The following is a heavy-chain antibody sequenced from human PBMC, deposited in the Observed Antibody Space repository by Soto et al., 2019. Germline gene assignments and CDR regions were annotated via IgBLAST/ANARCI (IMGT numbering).Heavy chain of an antibody. CDR1: GYTFTSYG. Sequence: ASVKVSCKASGYTFTSYGISWVRQAPGQGLEWMGWISAYNGNTNYAQKLQGRVTMTTDTSTSTAYMELRSLGSDDTAVYYCARDCSGGSCYYIDVWGKGTTVTVSS. J-gene: IGHJ6*03. CDR3: ARDCSGGSCYYIDV. CDR2: ISAYNGNT. V-gene: IGHV1-18*01. D-gene: IGHD2-15*01.